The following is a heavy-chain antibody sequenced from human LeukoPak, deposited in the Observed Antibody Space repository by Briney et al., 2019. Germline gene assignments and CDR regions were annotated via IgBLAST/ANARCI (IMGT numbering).Heavy chain of an antibody. CDR1: ADSISTYY. D-gene: IGHD3-22*01. Sequence: PSETLSLTCTVSADSISTYYWSWIRQPPGKGLEWIGSIYYSGSTYYNPSLKSRVTISVDTSKNQFSLKLSSVTAADTAVYYCARHRLPNYYDSSGYDRSWFDPWGQGTLVTVSS. CDR3: ARHRLPNYYDSSGYDRSWFDP. V-gene: IGHV4-59*05. J-gene: IGHJ5*02. CDR2: IYYSGST.